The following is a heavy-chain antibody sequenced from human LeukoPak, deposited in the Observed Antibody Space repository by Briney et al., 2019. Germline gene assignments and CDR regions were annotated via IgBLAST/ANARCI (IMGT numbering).Heavy chain of an antibody. Sequence: GGSLRLSCAASGFTFSSYAMHWVRQAPGKGLEWVAVISYDGSNKYYADSVKGRFTISRDISKNTLYLQMSSLRAEDTAVYYCARAVTGDYFHYWGQGTLVTVSS. CDR2: ISYDGSNK. D-gene: IGHD2-21*02. J-gene: IGHJ4*02. CDR1: GFTFSSYA. V-gene: IGHV3-30*14. CDR3: ARAVTGDYFHY.